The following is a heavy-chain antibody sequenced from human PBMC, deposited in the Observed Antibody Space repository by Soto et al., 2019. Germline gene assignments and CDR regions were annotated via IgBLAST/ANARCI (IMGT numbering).Heavy chain of an antibody. CDR2: ISDGGTTT. D-gene: IGHD3-16*01. CDR3: VRDARGGGLLLWDH. V-gene: IGHV3-48*03. CDR1: GFMFSDYE. J-gene: IGHJ4*02. Sequence: EVPLVESGGGLAQPGGSLRLSCAASGFMFSDYEMNWVRQAPGKGLEWVSYISDGGTTTYFTDSVKGRFTISRDNAKESLYLKRNSRRPEDTATYFCVRDARGGGLLLWDHWGQGIVVSVSS.